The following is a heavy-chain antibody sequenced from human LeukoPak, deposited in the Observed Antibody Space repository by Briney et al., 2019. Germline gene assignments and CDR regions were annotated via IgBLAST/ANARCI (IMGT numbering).Heavy chain of an antibody. V-gene: IGHV3-11*01. CDR1: GFTFSDYY. J-gene: IGHJ6*04. CDR3: AKAVQDIVVVVAARWGFYGMDV. Sequence: GGSLRLSCAASGFTFSDYYMSWIRQAPGKGLEWVSYISSSGSTIYYADSVKGRFTISRDNSKNTLYLQMNSLRAEDTAVYYCAKAVQDIVVVVAARWGFYGMDVWGKGTTVTVSS. CDR2: ISSSGSTI. D-gene: IGHD2-15*01.